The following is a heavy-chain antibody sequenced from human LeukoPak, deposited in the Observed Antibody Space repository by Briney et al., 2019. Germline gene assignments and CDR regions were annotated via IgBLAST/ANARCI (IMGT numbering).Heavy chain of an antibody. J-gene: IGHJ4*02. CDR2: INPNSGGT. V-gene: IGHV1-2*02. D-gene: IGHD1-26*01. CDR3: ARERYLSGNYYFDY. CDR1: GYTFTGYY. Sequence: ASVRVSCKASGYTFTGYYMHWVRQAPGQGLEWMGWINPNSGGTNYAQKFQGRVTMTRDTSISTAYMELSRLTSDDTAVYYCARERYLSGNYYFDYWGQGTLVTVSS.